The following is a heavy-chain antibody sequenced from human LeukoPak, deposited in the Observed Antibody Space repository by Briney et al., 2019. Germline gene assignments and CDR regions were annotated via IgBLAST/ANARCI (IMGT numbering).Heavy chain of an antibody. D-gene: IGHD5-12*01. CDR1: GFNFIDYS. Sequence: GGSLRLSCAASGFNFIDYSMNWVRQAPGKGLEWISYIGISSGNTKYADSVKGRFTISRDKARNSLYLQMNSLRVEDTAVYYCTTDGYSGYEGLYDYWGQGTLVTVSS. CDR3: TTDGYSGYEGLYDY. J-gene: IGHJ4*02. V-gene: IGHV3-48*01. CDR2: IGISSGNT.